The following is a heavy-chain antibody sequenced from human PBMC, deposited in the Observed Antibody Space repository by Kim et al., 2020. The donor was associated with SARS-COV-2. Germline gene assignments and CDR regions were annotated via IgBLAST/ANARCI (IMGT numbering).Heavy chain of an antibody. CDR3: ASRTIFGVVIYGMDV. D-gene: IGHD3-3*01. V-gene: IGHV3-48*03. J-gene: IGHJ6*02. CDR1: GFTFSSYE. CDR2: ISSSGSTI. Sequence: GGSLRLSCAASGFTFSSYEMNWVRQAPGKGLEWVSYISSSGSTIYYAYSVKGRFTISRDNAKNSLYLQMNSLRAEDTAVYYCASRTIFGVVIYGMDVWGQGTTVTVSS.